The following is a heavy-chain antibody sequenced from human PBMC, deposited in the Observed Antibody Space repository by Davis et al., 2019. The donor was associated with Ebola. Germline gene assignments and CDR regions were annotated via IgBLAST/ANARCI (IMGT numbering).Heavy chain of an antibody. CDR3: ARDRRIFGVVIIEGGFDY. Sequence: PGGSLRLSCAASGFTLKKYGMSWVRQALGKGLEWVAAVSRKGDSYYADSVKGRFTISRDNAKNSLYLQMNSLRAEDTAVYYCARDRRIFGVVIIEGGFDYWGQGTLVTVSS. CDR2: VSRKGDS. V-gene: IGHV3-69-1*01. CDR1: GFTLKKYG. J-gene: IGHJ4*02. D-gene: IGHD3-3*01.